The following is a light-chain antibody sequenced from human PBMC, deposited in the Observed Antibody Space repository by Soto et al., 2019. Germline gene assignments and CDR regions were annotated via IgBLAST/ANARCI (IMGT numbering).Light chain of an antibody. CDR1: QRVSTN. Sequence: EILMTQSPATLSVSPGERVTLSCRASQRVSTNLAWYQQKSGQAPRLLIYGASTRATGIPARFSGSGSGTEFTLTISSLQSEDSAVYYCHQYNNWLTFGGGTKVEI. J-gene: IGKJ4*01. CDR3: HQYNNWLT. CDR2: GAS. V-gene: IGKV3-15*01.